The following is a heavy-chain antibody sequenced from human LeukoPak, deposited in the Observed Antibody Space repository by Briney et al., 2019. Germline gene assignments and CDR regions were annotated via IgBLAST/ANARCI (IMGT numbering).Heavy chain of an antibody. CDR1: GYTFTGYY. Sequence: ASVRVSCKASGYTFTGYYMHWVRQAPGQGLEWMGWFNPDSGGTHYAQKFQGRVTMTRDTSISTAYMELSRLRSDDTAVYYCARDDYGNNPSPDYWGQGTLVTVSS. D-gene: IGHD4-17*01. J-gene: IGHJ4*02. V-gene: IGHV1-2*02. CDR2: FNPDSGGT. CDR3: ARDDYGNNPSPDY.